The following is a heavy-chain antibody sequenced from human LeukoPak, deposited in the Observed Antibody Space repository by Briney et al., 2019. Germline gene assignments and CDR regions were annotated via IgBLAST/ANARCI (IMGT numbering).Heavy chain of an antibody. CDR1: GFTFSSYT. J-gene: IGHJ5*02. CDR3: AKAGAVAGTDWFDP. Sequence: GGSLRLSCAASGFTFSSYTMSWVRQAPGKGLEWVSAISGSGGSTYYADSVKGRFTISRDNSKNTLYLQMNSLGAEDTAVYYCAKAGAVAGTDWFDPWGQGTLVTVSS. CDR2: ISGSGGST. V-gene: IGHV3-23*01. D-gene: IGHD6-19*01.